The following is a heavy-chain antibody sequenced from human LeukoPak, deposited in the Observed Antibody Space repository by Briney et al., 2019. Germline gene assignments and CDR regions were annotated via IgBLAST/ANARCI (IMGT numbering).Heavy chain of an antibody. J-gene: IGHJ6*02. CDR3: ARDEGQYGMDV. CDR2: ISSSSSYI. CDR1: GFTFSSYS. V-gene: IGHV3-21*01. Sequence: GGSLRLSCAASGFTFSSYSMNWVRQAPGKGLEWVASISSSSSYIYYADSVKGRFTITRDNDKNSLYLQMNSLRAEATAVYYCARDEGQYGMDVWGQGTTVTVSS.